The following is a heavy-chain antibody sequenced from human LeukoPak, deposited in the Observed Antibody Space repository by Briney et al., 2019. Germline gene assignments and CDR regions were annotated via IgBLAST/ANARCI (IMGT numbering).Heavy chain of an antibody. D-gene: IGHD2-15*01. CDR1: GFTFTSSA. Sequence: GTSVKVSCKASGFTFTSSAVQWVRQARGQRLEWIGWIVVGSGNTNYAQKFEERVTITRGMSTSTAYMELSSLRSEDTVVYYCAAEVYCSGGSCYPAFDYWGQGTMVTVSS. J-gene: IGHJ4*02. V-gene: IGHV1-58*01. CDR3: AAEVYCSGGSCYPAFDY. CDR2: IVVGSGNT.